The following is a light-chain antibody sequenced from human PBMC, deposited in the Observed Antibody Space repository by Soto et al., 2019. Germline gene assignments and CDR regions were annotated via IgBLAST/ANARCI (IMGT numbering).Light chain of an antibody. J-gene: IGKJ1*01. CDR3: QQYNSYSTWT. CDR1: QSISVW. V-gene: IGKV1-5*01. Sequence: DIQMTQSPSTLSASVGDRVTITCRASQSISVWLTWYQQKPGKAPKMLIYDASILKSGVPSRFSGSGSGTEFTLTISSLQPDDFATYYCQQYNSYSTWTFGQGTEVEIK. CDR2: DAS.